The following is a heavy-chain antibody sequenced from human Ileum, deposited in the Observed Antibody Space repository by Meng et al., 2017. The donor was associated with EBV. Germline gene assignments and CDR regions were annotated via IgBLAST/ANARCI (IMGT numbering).Heavy chain of an antibody. Sequence: QVQLKESGPGLVKPSEPLALSCSVSGGSVRSGGNYWSWIRQPPGKGLEWIGYIYNSGSTNYNPSLKSRVTISVDTSKNQFSLKLSSVTAADTAVYYCARDGYSSGSDWGQGTLVTVSS. D-gene: IGHD6-19*01. CDR1: GGSVRSGGNY. CDR3: ARDGYSSGSD. J-gene: IGHJ4*02. CDR2: IYNSGST. V-gene: IGHV4-61*08.